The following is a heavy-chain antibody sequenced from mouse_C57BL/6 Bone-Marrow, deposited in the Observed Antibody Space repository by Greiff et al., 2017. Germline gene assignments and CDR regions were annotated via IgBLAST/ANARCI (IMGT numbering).Heavy chain of an antibody. J-gene: IGHJ4*01. CDR3: ARHYYGSSLLTEAMDY. V-gene: IGHV1-9*01. CDR2: ILPGSGST. CDR1: GYTFTGYW. Sequence: QVQLQQSGAELMKPGASVKLSCKATGYTFTGYWIEWVKQRPGHGLEWIGEILPGSGSTNYNEKFKGKATFTADTSSNTAYMQLSSLITEDSAIYYFARHYYGSSLLTEAMDYWGQGTSVTVSS. D-gene: IGHD1-1*01.